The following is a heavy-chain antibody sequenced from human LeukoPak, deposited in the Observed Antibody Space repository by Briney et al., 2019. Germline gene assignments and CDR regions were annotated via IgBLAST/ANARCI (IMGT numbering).Heavy chain of an antibody. Sequence: SETLSLTCTVSGGSISSSIYYWGWIRQPPGKGLEWIGSIYYSGSTYYNPSLKSRVTISVDTSKNQFSLKLSSVTAADTAVYYCARHSKQYYYDSSGYHFDYWGQGTLVTVSS. V-gene: IGHV4-39*01. CDR3: ARHSKQYYYDSSGYHFDY. CDR1: GGSISSSIYY. J-gene: IGHJ4*02. D-gene: IGHD3-22*01. CDR2: IYYSGST.